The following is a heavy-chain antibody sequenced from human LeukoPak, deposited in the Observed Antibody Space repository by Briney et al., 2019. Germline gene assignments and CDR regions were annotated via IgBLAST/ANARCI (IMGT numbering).Heavy chain of an antibody. CDR1: GFTFSSYS. CDR3: AKDRVRSYSSGWYGPRYFQH. Sequence: GGSLRLSCAASGFTFSSYSMNWVRQAPGKGLEWVSSISSSSYIYYADSVKGRFTISRDNAKNSLYLQMNSLRAEDTAVYYCAKDRVRSYSSGWYGPRYFQHWGQGTLVTVSS. J-gene: IGHJ1*01. D-gene: IGHD6-19*01. V-gene: IGHV3-21*01. CDR2: ISSSSYI.